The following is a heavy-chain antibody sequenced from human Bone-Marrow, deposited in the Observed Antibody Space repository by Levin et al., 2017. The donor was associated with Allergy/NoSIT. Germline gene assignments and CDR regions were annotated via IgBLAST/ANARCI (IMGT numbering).Heavy chain of an antibody. Sequence: SQTLSLTCTVSRGSMSGHYWTWIRQTPGKGLEWIGFIYYSGSTRYNPALESRVTISVDTSKNQFSLNLRSLTSADTAVYFCAGVTFGDVLLDSWGQGTLVTVSS. CDR2: IYYSGST. J-gene: IGHJ5*01. CDR1: RGSMSGHY. CDR3: AGVTFGDVLLDS. D-gene: IGHD3-10*01. V-gene: IGHV4-59*11.